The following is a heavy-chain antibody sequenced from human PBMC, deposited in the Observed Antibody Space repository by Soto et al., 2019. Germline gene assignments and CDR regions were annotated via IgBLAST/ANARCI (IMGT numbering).Heavy chain of an antibody. V-gene: IGHV1-69*13. CDR2: IIPIFGTA. D-gene: IGHD6-19*01. J-gene: IGHJ5*02. CDR1: GGTFSSYA. CDR3: ARDFGSGWYFSFDP. Sequence: SVEVSCKASGGTFSSYAISWVRQAPGQGLEWMGGIIPIFGTANYAQKFQGRVTITADESTSTAYMELSSLRSEDTAVYYCARDFGSGWYFSFDPWGQGTLVTVSS.